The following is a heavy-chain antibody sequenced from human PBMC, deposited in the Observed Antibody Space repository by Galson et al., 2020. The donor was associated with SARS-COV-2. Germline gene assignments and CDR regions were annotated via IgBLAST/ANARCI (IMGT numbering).Heavy chain of an antibody. Sequence: ASVKVSCKASGYTFTGYYMHWVRQAPGQGLEWMGWINPNSGGTNYAQKFQGRVTMTRDTSISTAYMELSRLRSDDTAVYYCASAINVVTMIVVVISGVAFDIWGQGTMVSVSS. CDR3: ASAINVVTMIVVVISGVAFDI. CDR2: INPNSGGT. V-gene: IGHV1-2*02. D-gene: IGHD3-22*01. CDR1: GYTFTGYY. J-gene: IGHJ3*02.